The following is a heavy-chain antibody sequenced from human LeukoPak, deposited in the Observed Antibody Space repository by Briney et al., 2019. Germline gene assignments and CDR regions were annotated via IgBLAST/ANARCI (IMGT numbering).Heavy chain of an antibody. J-gene: IGHJ4*02. CDR2: IKQDGNEK. CDR1: GFTFSSCW. Sequence: GGSLRLSCAASGFTFSSCWMSWIRQAAGEGLEWEANIKQDGNEKFYVDSVRGRFTISRDNAKNSLYLQMNSLRAEDTAVYYCARDKIVGDSYFDYWGQGTQVTVSS. V-gene: IGHV3-7*01. D-gene: IGHD1-26*01. CDR3: ARDKIVGDSYFDY.